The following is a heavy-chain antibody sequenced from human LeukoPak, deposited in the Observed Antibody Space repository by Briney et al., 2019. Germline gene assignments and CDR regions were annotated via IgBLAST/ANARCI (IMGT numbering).Heavy chain of an antibody. J-gene: IGHJ4*01. CDR2: IYYSGST. V-gene: IGHV4-30-4*01. Sequence: SETLSLTCTVSGGSISSGDYYWSWIRQPPGKGLEWIGYIYYSGSTYYNPSLKSRVTISVDTSKNQFSLKLSSVTAADTAVYYCARDGYGDASFDYWGHGTLVTVSS. CDR3: ARDGYGDASFDY. CDR1: GGSISSGDYY. D-gene: IGHD4-17*01.